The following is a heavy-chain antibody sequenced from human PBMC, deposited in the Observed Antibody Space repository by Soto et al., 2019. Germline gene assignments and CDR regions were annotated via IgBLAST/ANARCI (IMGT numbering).Heavy chain of an antibody. Sequence: QEQLVQSGAEVKKPGASVKVSCKTSGYTFTDYDINWVRQATGQGVEWIGWMNPNSGETGYAQKFQCRVTMTRSASLRTAYLKLSSLRSEDTAVYYCARVAMAARPRWYNWFDPCGQGTLVTVSS. CDR3: ARVAMAARPRWYNWFDP. J-gene: IGHJ5*02. D-gene: IGHD2-21*01. CDR2: MNPNSGET. CDR1: GYTFTDYD. V-gene: IGHV1-8*01.